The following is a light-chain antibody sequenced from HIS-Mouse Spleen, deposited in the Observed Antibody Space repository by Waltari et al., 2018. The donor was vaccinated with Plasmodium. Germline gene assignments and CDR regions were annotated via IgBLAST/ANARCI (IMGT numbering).Light chain of an antibody. CDR1: SSHIRNNF. V-gene: IGLV1-51*01. Sequence: QSVLTQPPPVSAARGQKVTIPCPCSSSHIRNNFVSSYQKLPGTAPKPLIYDNNKRPSGIPDRFSGSKSGTSATLGITGLQTGDEADYYCGTWDSSLSAGVVFGGGTKLTVL. J-gene: IGLJ2*01. CDR2: DNN. CDR3: GTWDSSLSAGVV.